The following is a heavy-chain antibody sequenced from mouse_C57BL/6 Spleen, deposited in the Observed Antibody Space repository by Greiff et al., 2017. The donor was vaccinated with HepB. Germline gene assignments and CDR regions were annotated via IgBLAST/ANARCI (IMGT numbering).Heavy chain of an antibody. Sequence: DVQLVESGGGLVKLGGSLKPSCAAFGSLFGALGMPWFRRAPEKGLEGVAYISSGSSTNYYADTVKGRFTISRDNAKNTLFLQMTSLRSEDTAMYYCARGVYYDWGQGTSVTVSS. CDR2: ISSGSSTN. J-gene: IGHJ4*01. CDR1: GSLFGALG. CDR3: ARGVYYD. V-gene: IGHV5-17*01. D-gene: IGHD2-1*01.